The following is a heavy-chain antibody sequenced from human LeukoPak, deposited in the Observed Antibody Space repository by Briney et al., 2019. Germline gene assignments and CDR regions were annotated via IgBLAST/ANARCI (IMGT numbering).Heavy chain of an antibody. CDR1: GGSFSGYY. V-gene: IGHV4-34*01. Sequence: PSETLSLTCAVYGGSFSGYYWSWIRQPPGKGLEWIGEINHSGSTNYNPSLKSRVTISVDASKNQFSLKLSSVTAADTAVYYCASWDCSSTSCYLGYWGQGTLVTVSS. J-gene: IGHJ4*02. CDR2: INHSGST. D-gene: IGHD2-2*01. CDR3: ASWDCSSTSCYLGY.